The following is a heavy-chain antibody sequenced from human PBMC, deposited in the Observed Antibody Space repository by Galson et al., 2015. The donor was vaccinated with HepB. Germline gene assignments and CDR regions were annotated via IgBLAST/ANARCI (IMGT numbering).Heavy chain of an antibody. CDR2: ISYDGSQK. CDR1: GFTFSNYA. V-gene: IGHV3-30-3*01. Sequence: SLRLSCAASGFTFSNYAMHWVRQAPGKGLEWVAVISYDGSQKYYEDSVKGRFTISRDNSKNTLYLQMNSLRVDDTAVYYCAGITVTILNWFDPWGPGTLVTGSS. D-gene: IGHD4-17*01. J-gene: IGHJ5*02. CDR3: AGITVTILNWFDP.